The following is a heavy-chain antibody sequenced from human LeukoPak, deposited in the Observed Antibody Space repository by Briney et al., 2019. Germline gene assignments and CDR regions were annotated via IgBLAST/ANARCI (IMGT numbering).Heavy chain of an antibody. CDR1: GGSISSYY. CDR2: IYYSGST. J-gene: IGHJ3*01. Sequence: SETLSLTCTVSGGSISSYYWSWIRQPPGKGLEWIGYIYYSGSTNYNPSLKSRVTISVDTSKNQFSLRLSSVTAADTAVYYCARATIFGVVILDWGQGTMVTVSS. V-gene: IGHV4-59*08. CDR3: ARATIFGVVILD. D-gene: IGHD3-3*01.